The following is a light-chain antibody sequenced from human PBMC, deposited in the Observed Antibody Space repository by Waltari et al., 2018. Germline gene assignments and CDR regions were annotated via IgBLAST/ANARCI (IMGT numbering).Light chain of an antibody. CDR2: DAS. CDR3: QQGSNWPLT. J-gene: IGKJ4*01. V-gene: IGKV3-11*01. Sequence: EIVLTQSPATLSLSPGERATLSCRASQSVSSYLAWYQQKPGQAPRLLIYDASNRSTGIPARFSGCGSGTDFTLTISSLEPEDFAVYYCQQGSNWPLTFGGGTKVEIK. CDR1: QSVSSY.